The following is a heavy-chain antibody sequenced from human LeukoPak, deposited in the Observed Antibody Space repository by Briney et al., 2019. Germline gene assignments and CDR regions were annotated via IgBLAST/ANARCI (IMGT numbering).Heavy chain of an antibody. D-gene: IGHD4-23*01. CDR3: TRDEGATVATYRFDF. Sequence: GGSVRLSCEASGFDFSYYYMSWVRQAPGKGLEWVANIKYDGSETYYVDSEKGRFTISEDNGKNSLYLQMSSLGDEKTAVYYCTRDEGATVATYRFDFRGQGTLVTVSS. CDR1: GFDFSYYY. V-gene: IGHV3-7*01. J-gene: IGHJ4*02. CDR2: IKYDGSET.